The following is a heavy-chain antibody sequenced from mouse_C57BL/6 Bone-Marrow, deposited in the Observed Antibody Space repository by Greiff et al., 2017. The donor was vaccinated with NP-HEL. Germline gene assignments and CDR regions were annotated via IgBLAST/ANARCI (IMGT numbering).Heavy chain of an antibody. J-gene: IGHJ2*01. Sequence: EVQLQQSGAELVKPGASVKISCKASGYAFSSYWMNWVKQRPEQGLEWIGWIDPENGDTEYASKFQGKATITADTSSNTAYLQLSSLTSEDTAVYYCTTGLLYYFDYWGQGTTLTVSS. D-gene: IGHD3-3*01. CDR2: IDPENGDT. CDR3: TTGLLYYFDY. V-gene: IGHV14-4*01. CDR1: GYAFSSYW.